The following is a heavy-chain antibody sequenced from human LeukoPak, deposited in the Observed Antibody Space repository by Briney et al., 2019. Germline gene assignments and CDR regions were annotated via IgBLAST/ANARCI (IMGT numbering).Heavy chain of an antibody. CDR3: ARAPGYSSSSGGLDP. D-gene: IGHD6-6*01. CDR1: GGSFSGYY. Sequence: PSETLSLTCAVYGGSFSGYYWSWLRQPPGKGLEWIGEINHSGSTNYNPSLKRLVTISVDTSKNQCCLKLSSVTAADTAVYYCARAPGYSSSSGGLDPWGQGTLVTVSS. V-gene: IGHV4-34*01. CDR2: INHSGST. J-gene: IGHJ5*02.